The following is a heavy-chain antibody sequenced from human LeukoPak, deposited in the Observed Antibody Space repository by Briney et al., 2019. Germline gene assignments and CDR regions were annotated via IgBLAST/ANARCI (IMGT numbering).Heavy chain of an antibody. J-gene: IGHJ4*02. Sequence: PGGSLRLSCAASGFTFSSYAMSWVRQAPGKGLEWVANIKQDGSEKYYVDSVKGRFTISRDNAKNSLYLQMNSLRAEDTAVYYCAGGLSIVATSLFDYWGQGTLVTVSS. CDR2: IKQDGSEK. D-gene: IGHD5-12*01. CDR1: GFTFSSYA. CDR3: AGGLSIVATSLFDY. V-gene: IGHV3-7*01.